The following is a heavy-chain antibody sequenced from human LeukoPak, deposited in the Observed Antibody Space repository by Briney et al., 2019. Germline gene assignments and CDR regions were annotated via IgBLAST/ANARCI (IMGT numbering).Heavy chain of an antibody. D-gene: IGHD2-8*01. J-gene: IGHJ5*02. CDR3: ARAGFGVFDP. CDR2: IYYSGST. CDR1: GGSISSGGYY. Sequence: SETLSLTCTVSGGSISSGGYYWSWIRQPPGKGLEWIGYIYYSGSTNYNPSLKSRVTISVDTSKNQFSLKLSSVTAADTAVYYCARAGFGVFDPWGQGTLVTVSS. V-gene: IGHV4-61*08.